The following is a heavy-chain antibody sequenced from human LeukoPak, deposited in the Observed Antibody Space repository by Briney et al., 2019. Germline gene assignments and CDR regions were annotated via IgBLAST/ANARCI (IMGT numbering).Heavy chain of an antibody. CDR1: GFTFSSYG. V-gene: IGHV3-30*02. D-gene: IGHD3-22*01. CDR2: IRYDGSNK. Sequence: PGGSLRLSCAASGFTFSSYGMHWVRQAPGKGLEWVAFIRYDGSNKYYADSVKGRFTISRDNSKNTLYLQMNSLRAEDTAVYYCAKDVIAYYDSSGYPDWGQGTLVTVSS. CDR3: AKDVIAYYDSSGYPD. J-gene: IGHJ4*02.